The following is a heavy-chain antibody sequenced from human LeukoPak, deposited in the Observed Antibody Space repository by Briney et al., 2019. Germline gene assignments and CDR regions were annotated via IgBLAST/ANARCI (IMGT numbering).Heavy chain of an antibody. V-gene: IGHV3-11*01. Sequence: GGSLRLSSAPSGFPFSGYHMSWIRQPPGKGLEWISYIYFTGDIIYYADSVKGRFTISRDNAKNSLYLQMNSLKVEDTAVYYCARDDMLERPSFDIWGQGTVVTVSS. CDR3: ARDDMLERPSFDI. J-gene: IGHJ3*02. CDR1: GFPFSGYH. CDR2: IYFTGDII. D-gene: IGHD1-1*01.